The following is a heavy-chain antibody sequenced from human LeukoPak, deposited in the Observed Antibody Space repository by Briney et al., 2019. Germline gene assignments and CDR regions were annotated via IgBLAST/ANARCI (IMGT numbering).Heavy chain of an antibody. CDR1: GGSFSGYY. CDR3: ARDKRTGDSYFDS. D-gene: IGHD7-27*01. V-gene: IGHV3-7*01. CDR2: IKQDGSEK. Sequence: ETLSLTCAVYGGSFSGYYWSWIRQPPGKGLEWVANIKQDGSEKYYVDSVKGRFTISRDNAKYSLYLQMDSLRAEDTAVYYCARDKRTGDSYFDSWGQGTLVTVSS. J-gene: IGHJ4*02.